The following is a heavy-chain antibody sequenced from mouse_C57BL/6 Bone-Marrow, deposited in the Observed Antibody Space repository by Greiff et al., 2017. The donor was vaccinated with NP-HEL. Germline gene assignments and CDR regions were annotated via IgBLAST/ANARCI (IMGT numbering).Heavy chain of an antibody. CDR2: IDPSDSYT. D-gene: IGHD2-3*01. V-gene: IGHV1-50*01. J-gene: IGHJ2*01. Sequence: QVQLKQPGAELVKPGASVKLSCKASGYTFTSYWMQWVKQRPGQGLEWIGEIDPSDSYTNYNQKFKGKATLTVDTSSSTAYMQLSSLTSEDSAVYYCARRADGYYADYFDYWGQGTTLTVSS. CDR1: GYTFTSYW. CDR3: ARRADGYYADYFDY.